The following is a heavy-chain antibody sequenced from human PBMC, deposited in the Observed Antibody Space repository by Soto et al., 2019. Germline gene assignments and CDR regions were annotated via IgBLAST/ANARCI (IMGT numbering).Heavy chain of an antibody. CDR3: ARCTPFYYDSSGYSLDDAFDI. J-gene: IGHJ3*02. V-gene: IGHV5-51*01. Sequence: PGESLKISCKGSGYSFTSYWIGWVRQMPGKGLEWMGIIYPGDSDTRYSPSFQGQVTISADKSISTAYLQWSSLKASDTAMYYCARCTPFYYDSSGYSLDDAFDIWGQGTMVTVPS. D-gene: IGHD3-22*01. CDR1: GYSFTSYW. CDR2: IYPGDSDT.